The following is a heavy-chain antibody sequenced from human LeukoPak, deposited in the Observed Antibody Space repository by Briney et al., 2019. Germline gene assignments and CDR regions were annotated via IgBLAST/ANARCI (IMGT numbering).Heavy chain of an antibody. CDR2: IVFDGSKK. Sequence: GGSLRLSCAASGFTFSNFGIHWVRQAPGKGLEWVSFIVFDGSKKFYADSMKGRFIISRDNSKNTVYLQMNTLRAEDTALYYCARVHYESSGYLYRSLYFDYWGQGALVTVSS. D-gene: IGHD3-22*01. J-gene: IGHJ4*02. CDR1: GFTFSNFG. V-gene: IGHV3-30*02. CDR3: ARVHYESSGYLYRSLYFDY.